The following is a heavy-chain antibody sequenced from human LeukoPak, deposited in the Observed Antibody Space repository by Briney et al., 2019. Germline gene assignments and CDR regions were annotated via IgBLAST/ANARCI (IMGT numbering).Heavy chain of an antibody. J-gene: IGHJ4*02. CDR1: GFTFSSYA. CDR3: ARDPQANSGLGY. CDR2: ISYDGSNK. V-gene: IGHV3-30-3*01. D-gene: IGHD5-12*01. Sequence: PGGSLRLSCAASGFTFSSYAMHWVRQAPGKGLEWVAVISYDGSNKYYADSVKGRFTISRDNSKDTLYLQMNSLRAEDTAVYYCARDPQANSGLGYWGQGTLVIVFS.